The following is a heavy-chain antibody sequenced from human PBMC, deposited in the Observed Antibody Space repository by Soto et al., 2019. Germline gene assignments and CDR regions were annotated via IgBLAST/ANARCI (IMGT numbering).Heavy chain of an antibody. J-gene: IGHJ3*02. D-gene: IGHD5-12*01. CDR3: ARDRERWLQSDAFDI. CDR1: GFTFSDYY. CDR2: ISSSGSTI. V-gene: IGHV3-11*01. Sequence: GESLKISCAASGFTFSDYYMSWIRQAPGKGLEWVSYISSSGSTIYYADSVKGRFTISRDNAKNSLYLQMNSLRAEDTAVYYCARDRERWLQSDAFDIWGQGTMVTVSS.